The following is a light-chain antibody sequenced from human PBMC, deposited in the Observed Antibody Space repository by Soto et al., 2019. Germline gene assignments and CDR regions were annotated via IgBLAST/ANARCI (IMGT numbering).Light chain of an antibody. V-gene: IGKV3-20*01. CDR3: QQYGSSPGT. CDR2: GAS. Sequence: EIVLTQSPGTLSLSPGERATLSCRASRSVSSSYVAWYQQKPGQTPRLLIYGASSRATGIPDRFSGRGSGTDFTLTITRLEPEDYAVYYCQQYGSSPGTFGQGTKVEIK. J-gene: IGKJ1*01. CDR1: RSVSSSY.